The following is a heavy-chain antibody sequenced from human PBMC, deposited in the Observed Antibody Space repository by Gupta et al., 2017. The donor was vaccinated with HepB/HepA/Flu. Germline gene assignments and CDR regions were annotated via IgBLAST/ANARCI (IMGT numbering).Heavy chain of an antibody. CDR1: GFPFRSSG. CDR2: ISYDGSNK. Sequence: QVQLVESGGGVVQPGRSLRLPCAASGFPFRSSGMHWVRQAPGKGLEWVAVISYDGSNKYYADSVKGRFTISRDNSKNTLYLQMNSLRAEDTAVYYCAKQVYSGYHWGYYFDYWGQGTLVTVSS. CDR3: AKQVYSGYHWGYYFDY. D-gene: IGHD5-12*01. V-gene: IGHV3-30*18. J-gene: IGHJ4*02.